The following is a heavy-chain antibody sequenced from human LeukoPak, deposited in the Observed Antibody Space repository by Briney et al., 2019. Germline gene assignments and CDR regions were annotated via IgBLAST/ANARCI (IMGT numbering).Heavy chain of an antibody. D-gene: IGHD6-13*01. J-gene: IGHJ6*03. V-gene: IGHV4-59*01. CDR2: ISYNGST. Sequence: SETLSLTCTISGDSIDDCYWSWIRQSPGKGLEWIGYISYNGSTNYNPSLKSRVTISLDTSKNHFSLSLRSVIAADTAVYYCARSSVSSSWGFYYYYMDVWGKGTTVTVSS. CDR1: GDSIDDCY. CDR3: ARSSVSSSWGFYYYYMDV.